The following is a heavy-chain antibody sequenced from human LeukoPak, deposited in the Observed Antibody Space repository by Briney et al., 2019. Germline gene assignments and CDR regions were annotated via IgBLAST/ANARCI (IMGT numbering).Heavy chain of an antibody. CDR2: ISGSAHKI. Sequence: GGSLRLSCVASGITFSNYAVSWVRQAPEKGLDWVSVISGSAHKIRYADSVKGRLTISRDNSENIVYLQMNNLRVEDTAVYYCAGRPTGYSSGYIHWGQGTLVTVSS. CDR3: AGRPTGYSSGYIH. J-gene: IGHJ4*02. CDR1: GITFSNYA. D-gene: IGHD5-18*01. V-gene: IGHV3-23*01.